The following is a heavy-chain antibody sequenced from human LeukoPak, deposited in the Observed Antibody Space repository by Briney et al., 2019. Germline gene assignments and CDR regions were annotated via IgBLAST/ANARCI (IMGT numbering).Heavy chain of an antibody. D-gene: IGHD6-19*01. V-gene: IGHV1-2*02. CDR1: GYTFTGYY. J-gene: IGHJ4*02. Sequence: GASVKVSCKASGYTFTGYYMHWVRQAPGQGLEWMGWINPNSGGTNYAQKFQGRVTMTRDTSISTAYMELSRLRSDDTAVYYCARDSGDSSGWYFDYWGQGTLVTVSS. CDR3: ARDSGDSSGWYFDY. CDR2: INPNSGGT.